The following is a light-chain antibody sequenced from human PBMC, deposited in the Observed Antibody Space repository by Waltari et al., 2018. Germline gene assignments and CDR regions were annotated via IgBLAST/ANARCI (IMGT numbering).Light chain of an antibody. J-gene: IGLJ2*01. CDR1: STDVAGYNS. CDR3: SSYAGRNTL. Sequence: QSALTQPPSASGAPGQSVTIPCTGTSTDVAGYNSVSWYQQPPGEAPKLLIYEVSKRPSGVPNRFSGSKSGNTASLTVSGLQAEDEGDYYCSSYAGRNTLFGGGTKLTVL. CDR2: EVS. V-gene: IGLV2-8*01.